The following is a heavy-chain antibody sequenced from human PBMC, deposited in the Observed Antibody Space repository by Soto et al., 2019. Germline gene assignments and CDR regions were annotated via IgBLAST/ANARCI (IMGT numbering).Heavy chain of an antibody. CDR1: GYSFAGYW. D-gene: IGHD3-22*01. J-gene: IGHJ4*02. V-gene: IGHV5-10-1*01. CDR3: ARQIYDSDTGPNFQYYFDS. Sequence: PGESLSICCKGSGYSFAGYWSTWVRQKPGKGLEWMGRIDPSDSQTYYSPSFRGHVTISATKSITTVFLQWSSLRASDTAMYYCARQIYDSDTGPNFQYYFDSWGQGTPVTVSS. CDR2: IDPSDSQT.